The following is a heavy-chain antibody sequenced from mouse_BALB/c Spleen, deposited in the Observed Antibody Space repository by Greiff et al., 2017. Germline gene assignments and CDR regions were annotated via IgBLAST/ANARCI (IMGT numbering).Heavy chain of an antibody. V-gene: IGHV5-12-1*01. CDR1: GFAFSSYD. Sequence: DVHLVESGGGLVKPGGSLKLSCAASGFAFSSYDMSWVRQTPEKRLEWVAYISSGGGSTYYPDTVKGRFTISRDNAKNTLYLQMSSLKSEDTAMYYCARHRTDNYAMDYWGQGTSDTVSS. J-gene: IGHJ4*01. CDR3: ARHRTDNYAMDY. CDR2: ISSGGGST.